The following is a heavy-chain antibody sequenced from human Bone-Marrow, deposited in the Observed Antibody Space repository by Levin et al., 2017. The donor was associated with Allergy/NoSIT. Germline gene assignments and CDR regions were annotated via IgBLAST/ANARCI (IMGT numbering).Heavy chain of an antibody. CDR3: AKDLFGFLGDYFDY. J-gene: IGHJ4*02. Sequence: GESLKISCAASGFTFSSYAMSWVRQAPGKGLEWVSAISGSGGSTYYADSVKGRFTISRDNSKNTLYLQMNSLRAEDTAVYYCAKDLFGFLGDYFDYWGQGTLVTVSS. V-gene: IGHV3-23*01. CDR1: GFTFSSYA. CDR2: ISGSGGST. D-gene: IGHD3-3*01.